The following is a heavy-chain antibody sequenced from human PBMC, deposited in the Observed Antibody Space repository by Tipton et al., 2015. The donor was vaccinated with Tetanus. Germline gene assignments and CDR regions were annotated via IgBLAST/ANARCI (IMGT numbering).Heavy chain of an antibody. V-gene: IGHV5-51*01. CDR2: IFPGDSDI. Sequence: QLVQFGAEVKKPGESLKISCKGFGYTFNNYWIGWVRQLPGKGLEWMGIIFPGDSDIRYSPSFQGRVTISADKSITTAYLQWSSLRASDTAMYYCARVGGGSKWLFDYWGQGTPVTVSS. CDR1: GYTFNNYW. J-gene: IGHJ4*02. D-gene: IGHD3-16*01. CDR3: ARVGGGSKWLFDY.